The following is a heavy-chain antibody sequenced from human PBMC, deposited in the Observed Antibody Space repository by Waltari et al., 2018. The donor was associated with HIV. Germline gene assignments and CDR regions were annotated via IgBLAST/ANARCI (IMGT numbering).Heavy chain of an antibody. D-gene: IGHD1-26*01. CDR3: ARKEVGATLKNAFDI. V-gene: IGHV4-34*01. Sequence: QVQLQQWGAGLLKPSETLSLTCAVYGESFSGYYWSWIRQPPGKGLEWIGEINQSGSTKYNPSLKTRVSIAVDTAKKQFSLKLYSVTAADTAVYYWARKEVGATLKNAFDIWGPGTLVTASS. J-gene: IGHJ3*02. CDR2: INQSGST. CDR1: GESFSGYY.